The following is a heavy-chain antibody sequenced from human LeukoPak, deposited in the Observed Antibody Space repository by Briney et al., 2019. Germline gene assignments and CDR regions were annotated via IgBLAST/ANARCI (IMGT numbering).Heavy chain of an antibody. D-gene: IGHD3-3*02. Sequence: AASVKVSCKASGGTFSSYAISWVRQAPGQGLEWMGGIIPIFGTANYAQKFQGRVTITADESTSTAYMELSSLRSEDAAVYYCARDPIFGVVHNWFDPWGQGTLVTVSS. V-gene: IGHV1-69*13. J-gene: IGHJ5*02. CDR3: ARDPIFGVVHNWFDP. CDR2: IIPIFGTA. CDR1: GGTFSSYA.